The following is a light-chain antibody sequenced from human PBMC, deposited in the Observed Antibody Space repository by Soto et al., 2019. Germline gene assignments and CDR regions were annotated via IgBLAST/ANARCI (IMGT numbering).Light chain of an antibody. V-gene: IGLV1-44*01. Sequence: QSALTQPPSASGTPGQRVTISCSGSSSNIGSNTVNWYQQLPGTAPKLLIYSNNQRPSGVPDRFSGSKSGTSASLAISGLQSEDEADYYCEEWDDSLNGYVFGTGTKVTVL. J-gene: IGLJ1*01. CDR3: EEWDDSLNGYV. CDR2: SNN. CDR1: SSNIGSNT.